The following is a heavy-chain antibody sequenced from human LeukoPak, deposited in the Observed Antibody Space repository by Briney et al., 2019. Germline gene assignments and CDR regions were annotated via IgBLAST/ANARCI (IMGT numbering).Heavy chain of an antibody. Sequence: GGSLRLSCAASGFTFSSYSMNWVRQAPGKGLEWVSSISSSSSYIYYADSVKGRFTISRDNAKNSLFLQMNSLRDEDTAVYFCARGIQLSSYYYYGLDVWGRGTTVTVSS. CDR3: ARGIQLSSYYYYGLDV. D-gene: IGHD3-16*02. CDR2: ISSSSSYI. CDR1: GFTFSSYS. J-gene: IGHJ6*02. V-gene: IGHV3-21*01.